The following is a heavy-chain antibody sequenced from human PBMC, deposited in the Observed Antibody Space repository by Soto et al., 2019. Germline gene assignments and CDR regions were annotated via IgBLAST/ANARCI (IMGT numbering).Heavy chain of an antibody. CDR1: GFTFSSYG. CDR3: AKDLTYYDFWSGYYTHNDDYYGMDV. J-gene: IGHJ6*02. D-gene: IGHD3-3*01. Sequence: PGGSLRLSCAASGFTFSSYGMHWVRQAPGKGLEWVAVISYDGSNKYYADSVKGRFTISRDNSKNTLYLQMNSLRAEDTAVYYCAKDLTYYDFWSGYYTHNDDYYGMDVWGQGTTVTVSS. V-gene: IGHV3-30*18. CDR2: ISYDGSNK.